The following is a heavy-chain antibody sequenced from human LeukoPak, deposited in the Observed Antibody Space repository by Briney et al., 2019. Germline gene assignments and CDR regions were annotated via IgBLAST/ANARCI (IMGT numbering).Heavy chain of an antibody. CDR1: GFTFSSYA. V-gene: IGHV3-23*01. J-gene: IGHJ4*02. Sequence: GGSLRLSCAASGFTFSSYAMSWVRQAPGKGLEWVSAISGSGGSTYYADSVKGRFTISRDNSKNTLYLQMNSLRAEDTAVYYCARDGSKGYYFDYWGQGTLVTVSS. CDR3: ARDGSKGYYFDY. D-gene: IGHD5-24*01. CDR2: ISGSGGST.